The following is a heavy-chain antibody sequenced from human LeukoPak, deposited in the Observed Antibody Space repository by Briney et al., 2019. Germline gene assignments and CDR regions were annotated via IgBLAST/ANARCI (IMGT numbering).Heavy chain of an antibody. J-gene: IGHJ4*02. CDR2: ISSSSRYI. D-gene: IGHD3-10*01. Sequence: GGSLRLSCAASGFTFSSYSMNWVRQAPGKGLEGVSSISSSSRYIYYADSVKGRFTISRDNAKNSLYLQMNRLRAEDTAVYYCARDWVHYYGSGSFHWGQGTLVTVSS. V-gene: IGHV3-21*01. CDR3: ARDWVHYYGSGSFH. CDR1: GFTFSSYS.